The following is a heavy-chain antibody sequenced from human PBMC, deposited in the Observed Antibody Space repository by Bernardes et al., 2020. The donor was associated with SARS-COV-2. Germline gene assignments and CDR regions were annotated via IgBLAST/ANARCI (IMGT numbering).Heavy chain of an antibody. CDR3: ARDNYSGYYDFWSGYSITHYGMDD. CDR2: ISAYNGNT. V-gene: IGHV1-18*01. CDR1: GYTFTSYG. Sequence: ASVKVSCQASGYTFTSYGISWVRQAPGQGLEWIGWISAYNGNTNYAQNLQGRVTMTTDTSTSTAYMKLRSLRSDDTAVYYCARDNYSGYYDFWSGYSITHYGMDDWGQGTTVTVSS. J-gene: IGHJ6*02. D-gene: IGHD3-3*01.